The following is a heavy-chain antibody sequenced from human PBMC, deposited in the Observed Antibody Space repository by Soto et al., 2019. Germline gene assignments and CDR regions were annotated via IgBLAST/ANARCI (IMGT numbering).Heavy chain of an antibody. J-gene: IGHJ4*02. CDR2: ISYDGSNK. D-gene: IGHD3-22*01. CDR1: GFTVSSYA. Sequence: QVQLVESGGGVVQPGRSLRLSCAASGFTVSSYAMHWVRQAPGKGLEWVSFISYDGSNKFYADPVKGRFAISRDNSKNTVYLQMNSLRAEDTAVYYCARDRSMIVVVPGYWGQGTLVTVSS. V-gene: IGHV3-30*09. CDR3: ARDRSMIVVVPGY.